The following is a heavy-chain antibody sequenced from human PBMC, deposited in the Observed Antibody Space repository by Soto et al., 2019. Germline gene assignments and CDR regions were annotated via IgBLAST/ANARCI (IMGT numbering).Heavy chain of an antibody. D-gene: IGHD4-17*01. CDR2: IYYSGST. J-gene: IGHJ4*02. Sequence: QLQLQESGPGLVKPSETLSLTCTVSGGSISSSSYYWGWIRQPPGKGLEWIGSIYYSGSTYYNPSLKSRVTISVDTSKNQFSLKLSAVTAADTAVYYCARLVSHHYGDYGGVGFDYWGQGTLVTVSS. CDR3: ARLVSHHYGDYGGVGFDY. V-gene: IGHV4-39*01. CDR1: GGSISSSSYY.